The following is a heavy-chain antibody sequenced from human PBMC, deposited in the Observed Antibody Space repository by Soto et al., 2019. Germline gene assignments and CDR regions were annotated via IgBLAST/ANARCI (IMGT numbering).Heavy chain of an antibody. CDR3: ARDPRSGYDSYYYYYGMDV. J-gene: IGHJ6*02. Sequence: ASVKVSCKASGYTFTSYGISWVRQAPGQGLEWMGWISAYNGNTNYAQKLQGRVTMTTDTPTSTAYMELRSLRSDDTAVYYCARDPRSGYDSYYYYYGMDVWGQGTTVTVSS. CDR1: GYTFTSYG. D-gene: IGHD5-12*01. CDR2: ISAYNGNT. V-gene: IGHV1-18*04.